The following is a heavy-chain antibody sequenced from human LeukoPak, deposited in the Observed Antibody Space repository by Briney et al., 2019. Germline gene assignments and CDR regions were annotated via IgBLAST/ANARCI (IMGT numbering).Heavy chain of an antibody. J-gene: IGHJ4*02. D-gene: IGHD6-13*01. Sequence: GGSLTLSCAASGFTFSTYWMHWVRQAPGKGLVWVSRINLDGRSTRYADSVKGRFTISRDDSENTLYLQMNSLRAEDTAVYDCARGSHIGGAGILDNWGQGTLVTVSS. CDR1: GFTFSTYW. CDR3: ARGSHIGGAGILDN. V-gene: IGHV3-74*01. CDR2: INLDGRST.